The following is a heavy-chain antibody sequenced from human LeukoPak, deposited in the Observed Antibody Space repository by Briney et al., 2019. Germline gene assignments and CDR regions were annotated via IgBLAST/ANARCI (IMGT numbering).Heavy chain of an antibody. J-gene: IGHJ4*02. CDR3: AKAQLRYFDWLFDFDY. D-gene: IGHD3-9*01. V-gene: IGHV3-30*18. Sequence: GGSLRLSCAASGFTFSSYGMHWVRQAPGKGLEWVAVISYDGSNKYYADSVKGRFTISRDNSKNTLYLQMNSLRAEDTAVYYCAKAQLRYFDWLFDFDYWGQGTLVTVSS. CDR1: GFTFSSYG. CDR2: ISYDGSNK.